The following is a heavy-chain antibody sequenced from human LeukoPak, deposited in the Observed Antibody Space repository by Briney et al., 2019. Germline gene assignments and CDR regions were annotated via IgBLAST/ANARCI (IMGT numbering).Heavy chain of an antibody. J-gene: IGHJ3*02. Sequence: ASVKVSCKASGYTFTGYYMHWVRQAPGQGLEWMGWINPNSGGTNYAQKFQGRVTMTRDTSISTAYMELSRLRSDDTAVYYCARCNYPPYNWNDAANDAFDIWGQGTMVTVSS. CDR1: GYTFTGYY. D-gene: IGHD1-1*01. CDR3: ARCNYPPYNWNDAANDAFDI. V-gene: IGHV1-2*02. CDR2: INPNSGGT.